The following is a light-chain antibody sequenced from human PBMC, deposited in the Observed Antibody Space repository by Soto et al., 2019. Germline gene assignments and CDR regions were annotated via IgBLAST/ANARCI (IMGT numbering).Light chain of an antibody. V-gene: IGLV2-23*01. CDR3: CSYAGDSAWV. Sequence: QSALTQPASVSGSPGQSITISCTGTSSGVGSYKFVSWYQQHPGKAPKLMIYEGSKRPSGVSNRFSGSKSGNTASLTISGLQAEDEADYYCCSYAGDSAWVFGGGTKVTVL. CDR2: EGS. J-gene: IGLJ3*02. CDR1: SSGVGSYKF.